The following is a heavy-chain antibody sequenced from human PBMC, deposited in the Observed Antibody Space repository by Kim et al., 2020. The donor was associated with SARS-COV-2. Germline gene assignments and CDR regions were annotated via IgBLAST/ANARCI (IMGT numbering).Heavy chain of an antibody. CDR2: IYYSGST. J-gene: IGHJ4*02. Sequence: SETLSLTCTVSGGSISSGGYYWSWIRQHPGKGLEWIGYIYYSGSTYYNPSLKSRVTISVDTSKNQFSLKLSSVTAPDTAVYYCARKRTYYYDSSGYSYFDYWGQGTLVTVSS. CDR1: GGSISSGGYY. V-gene: IGHV4-31*03. CDR3: ARKRTYYYDSSGYSYFDY. D-gene: IGHD3-22*01.